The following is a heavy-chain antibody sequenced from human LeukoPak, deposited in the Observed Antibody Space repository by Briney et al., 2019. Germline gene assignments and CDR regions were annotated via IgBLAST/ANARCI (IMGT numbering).Heavy chain of an antibody. V-gene: IGHV3-9*01. D-gene: IGHD6-19*01. CDR3: AKDDIAVATRPGGYFDS. J-gene: IGHJ4*02. CDR2: ISWNGGSI. Sequence: GGSLRLSCVASGFTFDDFAMHWVRHAPGKGLEWVSGISWNGGSIGTADSVRGRFTISRDNTKNYLYLHLNSLRPEDTALYYCAKDDIAVATRPGGYFDSWGQGTPVTVSS. CDR1: GFTFDDFA.